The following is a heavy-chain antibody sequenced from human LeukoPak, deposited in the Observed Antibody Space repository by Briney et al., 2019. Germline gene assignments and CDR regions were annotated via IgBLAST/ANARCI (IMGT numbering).Heavy chain of an antibody. D-gene: IGHD6-13*01. J-gene: IGHJ6*02. V-gene: IGHV3-33*01. CDR1: GFTFSSYD. Sequence: PGRSLRLSCAASGFTFSSYDMHWVRQAPGKGLEWVAVIWYDGSNKYYADSVKGRFTISRDNSKNTLYLQMNSLRAEDTAVYYCASESAAGPNYCYYYGMDVWGQGTTVTVSS. CDR2: IWYDGSNK. CDR3: ASESAAGPNYCYYYGMDV.